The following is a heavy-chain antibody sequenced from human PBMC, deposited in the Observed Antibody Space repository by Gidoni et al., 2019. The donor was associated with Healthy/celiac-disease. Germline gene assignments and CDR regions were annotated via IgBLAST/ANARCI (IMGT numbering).Heavy chain of an antibody. CDR3: AKDRPKTYYYDSSGLDY. CDR2: ISYDGSNK. Sequence: QVQLVESGGGVVQPGRSLRLSCAASGFTFSSYGMHWVRQAPGKGLEWVAVISYDGSNKYYADSVKGRFTISRDNSKNTLYLQMNSLRAEDTAVDYCAKDRPKTYYYDSSGLDYWGQGTLVTVSS. CDR1: GFTFSSYG. D-gene: IGHD3-22*01. J-gene: IGHJ4*02. V-gene: IGHV3-30*18.